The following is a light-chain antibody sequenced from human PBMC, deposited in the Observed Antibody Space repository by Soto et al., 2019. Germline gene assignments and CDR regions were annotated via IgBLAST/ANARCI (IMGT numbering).Light chain of an antibody. CDR1: QSVGSN. Sequence: EIVMTQSPATLSVSPGERATLSCRASQSVGSNLAWYQQKPGQATRLLMYGASTRATGVPARFSGSGSGAEFTLTISSRQSEDFAVYYCQQYNNRPPWTFGQGTKVEIE. CDR2: GAS. CDR3: QQYNNRPPWT. V-gene: IGKV3-15*01. J-gene: IGKJ1*01.